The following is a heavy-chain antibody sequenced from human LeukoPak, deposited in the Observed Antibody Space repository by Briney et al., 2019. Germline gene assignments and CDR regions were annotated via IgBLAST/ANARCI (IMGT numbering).Heavy chain of an antibody. CDR2: FYYSGIM. J-gene: IGHJ4*02. Sequence: SETLSLTCTVSGGSISTSPYYWGWTRQPPGKGLEWIGSFYYSGIMYYNPSLKSRVAISIDTSKNQFSLKLGSVTAADGVVYYCARTGIGSNWFLDYWGQGILVTVSS. D-gene: IGHD6-13*01. CDR3: ARTGIGSNWFLDY. CDR1: GGSISTSPYY. V-gene: IGHV4-39*01.